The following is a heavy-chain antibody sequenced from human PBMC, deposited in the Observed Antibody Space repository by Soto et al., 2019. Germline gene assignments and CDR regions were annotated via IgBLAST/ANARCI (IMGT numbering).Heavy chain of an antibody. J-gene: IGHJ4*02. Sequence: QVQLVQSGAEVKKPGSSVKVSLKASGATFSPLTINWFGQAPGKGLEWMGRIIPFHGVTNYAQKFQARVTITADKSTSTAYMELSGLRFEDTAMYYCTRDWEITVSTWSFGGFWGRGTLVTVSS. CDR3: TRDWEITVSTWSFGGF. V-gene: IGHV1-69*08. CDR2: IIPFHGVT. CDR1: GATFSPLT. D-gene: IGHD3-10*01.